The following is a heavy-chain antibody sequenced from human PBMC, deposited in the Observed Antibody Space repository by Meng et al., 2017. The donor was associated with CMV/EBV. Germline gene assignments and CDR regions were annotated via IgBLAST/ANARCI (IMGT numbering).Heavy chain of an antibody. Sequence: GGSLRLSCAACGFTFSSYDMHWVRQATGKGLEWVSAIGTAGDTYYPGSVKGQFTISRENAKNSLYLQMNSLRAEDTAVYYCARAPLGRYCSSTSCYFGGPVWGQGTTVTVSS. CDR3: ARAPLGRYCSSTSCYFGGPV. CDR2: IGTAGDT. J-gene: IGHJ6*02. D-gene: IGHD2-2*01. CDR1: GFTFSSYD. V-gene: IGHV3-13*03.